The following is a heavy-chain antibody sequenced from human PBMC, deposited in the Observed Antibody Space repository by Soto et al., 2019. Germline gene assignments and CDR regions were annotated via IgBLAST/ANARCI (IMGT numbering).Heavy chain of an antibody. D-gene: IGHD2-2*01. J-gene: IGHJ4*02. CDR1: GFTFSDYS. V-gene: IGHV3-48*02. CDR2: IRTTPSVI. Sequence: PGGSLILSCVGSGFTFSDYSMNWVRQAPGKGLEWISYIRTTPSVIVYADSVKGRFTISRDNAKNSMYLQMNSLTDEDTAVYYCAREKIYAFDKWGQRNPVTV. CDR3: AREKIYAFDK.